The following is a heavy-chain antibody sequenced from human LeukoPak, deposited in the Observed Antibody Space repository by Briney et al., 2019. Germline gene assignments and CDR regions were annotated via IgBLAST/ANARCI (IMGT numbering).Heavy chain of an antibody. V-gene: IGHV3-30*03. CDR3: ATSGSYYDRPFDY. CDR1: GFTFSSYG. D-gene: IGHD1-26*01. J-gene: IGHJ4*02. Sequence: GGSLRLSCAASGFTFSSYGMHWVRQAPGKGLEWVAVISYDGSNKYYADSVKGRFTISRDNSKNTLYLQMNSLRAEDTPVYYCATSGSYYDRPFDYWGQGTLVTVSS. CDR2: ISYDGSNK.